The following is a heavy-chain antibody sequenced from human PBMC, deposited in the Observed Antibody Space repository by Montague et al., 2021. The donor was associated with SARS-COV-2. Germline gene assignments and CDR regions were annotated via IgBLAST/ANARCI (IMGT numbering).Heavy chain of an antibody. D-gene: IGHD3-9*01. CDR2: ISSNNSYI. V-gene: IGHV3-21*01. CDR3: ARDAWDDILTGYFDY. J-gene: IGHJ4*02. Sequence: SLRLSCAASGFTFSSYTMNWVRQAPGKGLEWVSSISSNNSYIYYADSVKGRFTISRDNSKNSLYLQMNSLRAEDTAVYYCARDAWDDILTGYFDYWGQGTLVTVSS. CDR1: GFTFSSYT.